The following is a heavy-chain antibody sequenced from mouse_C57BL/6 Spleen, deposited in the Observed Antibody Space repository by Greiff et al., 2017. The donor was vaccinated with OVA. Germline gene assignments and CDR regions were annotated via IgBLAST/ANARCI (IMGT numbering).Heavy chain of an antibody. Sequence: QVQLKQPGAELVRPGSSVKLSCKASGYTFTSYWMHWVKQRPIQGLEWIGNIDPSDSETHYNQKFKDKATLTVDKSSSTAYMQLSSLTSEDSAVYYCARSTTVRYFDVWGTGTTVTVSS. D-gene: IGHD1-1*01. CDR2: IDPSDSET. J-gene: IGHJ1*03. V-gene: IGHV1-52*01. CDR3: ARSTTVRYFDV. CDR1: GYTFTSYW.